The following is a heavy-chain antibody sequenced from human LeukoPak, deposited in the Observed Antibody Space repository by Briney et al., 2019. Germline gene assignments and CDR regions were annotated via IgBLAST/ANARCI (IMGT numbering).Heavy chain of an antibody. J-gene: IGHJ4*02. CDR1: GFTVSSDS. CDR3: ARRAGAYSHPYDY. V-gene: IGHV3-53*01. Sequence: PGGSLRLSCTVSGFTVSSDSMSWVRQAPGKGLEWVSFIYSGGSTHYSDSVKGRFTISGDNSKNTLYLQMNSLRAEDTAVYYCARRAGAYSHPYDYWGQGTLVTVPS. D-gene: IGHD4/OR15-4a*01. CDR2: IYSGGST.